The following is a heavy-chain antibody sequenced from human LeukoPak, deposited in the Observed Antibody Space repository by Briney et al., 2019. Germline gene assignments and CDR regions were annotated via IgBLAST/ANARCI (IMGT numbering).Heavy chain of an antibody. Sequence: ASETLSLTCTVSGGSISSYYWSWIRQPPGKGLEWIGYIYYSGSTNYNPSLKSRVTISVDTSKNQFSLKLSSVTAADTAVYYCAKLQPDDFWSGYYRPSYYYYMDVWGKGTTVTVSS. CDR3: AKLQPDDFWSGYYRPSYYYYMDV. V-gene: IGHV4-59*01. D-gene: IGHD3-3*01. CDR2: IYYSGST. CDR1: GGSISSYY. J-gene: IGHJ6*03.